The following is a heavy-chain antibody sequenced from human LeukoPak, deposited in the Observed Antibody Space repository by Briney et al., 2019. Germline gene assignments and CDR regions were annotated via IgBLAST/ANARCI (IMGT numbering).Heavy chain of an antibody. V-gene: IGHV3-30*02. CDR1: GFTFSSYG. D-gene: IGHD3-22*01. J-gene: IGHJ3*02. CDR3: AKDQGHLLYYDSPFDAFDI. CDR2: IRYDGSNK. Sequence: PGGSLRLSCAASGFTFSSYGMHWVRQAPGKGLEWVAFIRYDGSNKYYADSVKGRFTISRDNSKNTLYLQMNSLRAEDTAVYYCAKDQGHLLYYDSPFDAFDIWGQGTMVTVSS.